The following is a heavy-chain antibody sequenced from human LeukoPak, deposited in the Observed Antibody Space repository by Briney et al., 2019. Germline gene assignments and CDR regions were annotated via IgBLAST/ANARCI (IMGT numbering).Heavy chain of an antibody. D-gene: IGHD5-12*01. V-gene: IGHV4-59*12. CDR1: GGSISSYY. Sequence: SETLSLTCTVSGGSISSYYWSWIRQPPGKGLEWIGYIYYSGSTNYNPSLKSRVTISVDTSKNQFSLKLSSVTAADTAVYYCARGRRTVATPIDYWGQGTLVTVSS. J-gene: IGHJ4*02. CDR3: ARGRRTVATPIDY. CDR2: IYYSGST.